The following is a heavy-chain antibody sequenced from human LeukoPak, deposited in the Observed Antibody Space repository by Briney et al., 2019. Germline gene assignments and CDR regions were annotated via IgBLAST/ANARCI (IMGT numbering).Heavy chain of an antibody. CDR2: INPNSGGT. V-gene: IGHV1-2*02. D-gene: IGHD3-9*01. Sequence: ASVKVSCKASGYTFTGYYMHWVRQAPGQGLEWMGWINPNSGGTNYAQKFQGRVTMTRDTSISTAYMELSRLRSENTAVYYCARGDYLRYFDWLLYGWGCFLDYWGQGTLVTVSS. CDR3: ARGDYLRYFDWLLYGWGCFLDY. CDR1: GYTFTGYY. J-gene: IGHJ4*02.